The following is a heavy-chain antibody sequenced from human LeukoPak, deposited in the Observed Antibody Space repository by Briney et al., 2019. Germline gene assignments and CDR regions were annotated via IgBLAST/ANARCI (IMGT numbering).Heavy chain of an antibody. CDR2: VYYSGRT. CDR1: GGSINTYY. J-gene: IGHJ5*02. CDR3: ARVPANYDILTGYYSRWFDP. D-gene: IGHD3-9*01. V-gene: IGHV4-59*12. Sequence: SETLSLTCTVSGGSINTYYWSWIRQPPGKGLEWIGFVYYSGRTSYNPSLKSRVTISVDTSKSQFSLKLSSVTAADTAVYYCARVPANYDILTGYYSRWFDPWGQGTLVTVSS.